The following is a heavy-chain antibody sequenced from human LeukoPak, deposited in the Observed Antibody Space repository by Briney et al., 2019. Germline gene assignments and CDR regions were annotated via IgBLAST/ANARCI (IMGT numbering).Heavy chain of an antibody. CDR2: TYYSGST. V-gene: IGHV4-59*01. Sequence: SETLSLTCTVSGGSISSYYWSWIRQPPGKGLEWIGYTYYSGSTNYNPSLKSRVTISVDTSKNQFSLKLSSVTAADTAVYYCARLSGYSGYEGLWAFDIWGQGTMVTVSS. D-gene: IGHD5-12*01. J-gene: IGHJ3*02. CDR1: GGSISSYY. CDR3: ARLSGYSGYEGLWAFDI.